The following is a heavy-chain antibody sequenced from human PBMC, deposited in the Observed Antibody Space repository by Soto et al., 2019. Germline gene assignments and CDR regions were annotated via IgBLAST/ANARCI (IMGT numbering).Heavy chain of an antibody. J-gene: IGHJ3*02. CDR1: GYSFTSYW. Sequence: GESLKISCKGAGYSFTSYWIGWVRPMPGKGLERMGIIYPGDSDTRYSPSFQGQVTISADKSISTAYLQWSSRKAAAAAMYYCARAANGIWSLYGDAFDIWDQETMVTVSS. CDR2: IYPGDSDT. CDR3: ARAANGIWSLYGDAFDI. V-gene: IGHV5-51*01. D-gene: IGHD2-8*01.